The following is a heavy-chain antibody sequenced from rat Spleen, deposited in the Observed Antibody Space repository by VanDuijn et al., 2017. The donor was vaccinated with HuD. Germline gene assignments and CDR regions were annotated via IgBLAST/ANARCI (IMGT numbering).Heavy chain of an antibody. J-gene: IGHJ2*01. Sequence: EVQLVESGGGVVQPGRSLKLSCAASGFSFSKYGMAWVRQAPTKGLEWVASISYDGTATYYRDSVKGRFTISRDNAKSTLYLQMDSLRSEDTATYYCARQWDYWGQGVMVTVSS. CDR1: GFSFSKYG. V-gene: IGHV5-29*01. CDR3: ARQWDY. CDR2: ISYDGTAT.